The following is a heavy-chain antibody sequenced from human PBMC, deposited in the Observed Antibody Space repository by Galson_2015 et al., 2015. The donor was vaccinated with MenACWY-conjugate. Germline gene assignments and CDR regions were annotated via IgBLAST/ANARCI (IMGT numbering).Heavy chain of an antibody. V-gene: IGHV4-28*01. CDR1: GASIRRNNW. Sequence: LSLTCAVSGASIRRNNWWSWIRQPPGQGLEWIGRIYYRGATNYNPSLQSRAIITLDTSKNQFSLKLNSVTTADTAAYYCALRRVEARPTSVDNWLDPWGQGTLVTVSS. J-gene: IGHJ5*02. CDR2: IYYRGAT. CDR3: ALRRVEARPTSVDNWLDP. D-gene: IGHD1-26*01.